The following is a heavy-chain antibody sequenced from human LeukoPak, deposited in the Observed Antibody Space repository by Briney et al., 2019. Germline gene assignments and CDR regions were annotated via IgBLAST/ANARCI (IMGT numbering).Heavy chain of an antibody. V-gene: IGHV3-23*01. J-gene: IGHJ4*02. CDR3: TKDASYARENDNSGFFID. D-gene: IGHD3-22*01. Sequence: GGSLRLSCAASGFTFTSYAMSWVRQTPGKGLEWVASMSGGGDSDYYADSVKGRFTVSRDKSNNTLYVQMNSLRADDTAVYYCTKDASYARENDNSGFFIDWGQGTLVTVSS. CDR1: GFTFTSYA. CDR2: MSGGGDSD.